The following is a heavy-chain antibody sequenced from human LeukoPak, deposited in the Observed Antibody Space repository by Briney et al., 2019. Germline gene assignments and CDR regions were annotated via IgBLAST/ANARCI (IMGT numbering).Heavy chain of an antibody. CDR1: EYTFTAYY. V-gene: IGHV1-2*02. CDR2: INPNTGDT. Sequence: ASVKVSCKASEYTFTAYYIHWMRQAPGQGLEWLGWINPNTGDTNYAQKFQGRVTMTRDTSMSTAYLKLTGLRFDDTAVYYCARGPLELCSGGSCYSGRNWFDPWGQGTLVTVSS. J-gene: IGHJ5*02. D-gene: IGHD2-15*01. CDR3: ARGPLELCSGGSCYSGRNWFDP.